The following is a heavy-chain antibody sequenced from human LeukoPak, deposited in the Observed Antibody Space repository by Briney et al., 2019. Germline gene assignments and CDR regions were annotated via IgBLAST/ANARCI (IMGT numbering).Heavy chain of an antibody. CDR1: GFTFSSYE. V-gene: IGHV3-48*03. CDR2: ISSSGSTI. D-gene: IGHD3-22*01. CDR3: ARDPGYYYDSSGYVAI. Sequence: GGSLRLSCAASGFTFSSYEINWVRQAPGKGLEWVSYISSSGSTIYYADSVKGRFTISRDNAKNSLYLQMNSLRAEDTAVYYCARDPGYYYDSSGYVAIWGQGTMVTVSS. J-gene: IGHJ3*02.